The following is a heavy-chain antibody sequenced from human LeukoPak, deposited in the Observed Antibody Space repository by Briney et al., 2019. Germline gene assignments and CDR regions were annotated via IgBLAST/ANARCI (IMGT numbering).Heavy chain of an antibody. D-gene: IGHD5-24*01. CDR2: INSKSGGT. J-gene: IGHJ4*02. CDR3: ARVVVRDGYNYKDY. CDR1: GYTFTGYY. V-gene: IGHV1-2*02. Sequence: AASVKVSCKASGYTFTGYYMHWVRQAPGQGLEWMGWINSKSGGTNYAQKFQGRVTMTRDTSISTAYMELSRLRSDDTAVYYCARVVVRDGYNYKDYWGQGTLVTVSS.